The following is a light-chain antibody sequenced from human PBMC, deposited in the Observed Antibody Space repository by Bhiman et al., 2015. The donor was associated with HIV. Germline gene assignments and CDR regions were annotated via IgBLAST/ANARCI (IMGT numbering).Light chain of an antibody. V-gene: IGLV3-25*03. Sequence: SYELTQPPSVSVSPGQTARITCSGDALTKKYAYWYQQRPGQAPVLVIYKDTERPSGIPERFSGSSSGTTITLTITGVQPEDEGDYYRQSADSSGTYYVFGDGTTVTV. J-gene: IGLJ1*01. CDR3: QSADSSGTYYV. CDR1: ALTKKY. CDR2: KDT.